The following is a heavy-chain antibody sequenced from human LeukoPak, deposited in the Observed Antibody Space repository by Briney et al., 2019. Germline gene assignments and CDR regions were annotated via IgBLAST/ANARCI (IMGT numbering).Heavy chain of an antibody. D-gene: IGHD5-24*01. V-gene: IGHV1-46*01. CDR1: GYTFTSYY. Sequence: ASVNVSCKASGYTFTSYYMHWVRQAPRQGLEWMGIINPSGGGTSYAQKFQGRVTMTRDMSTSTVYMELSSLRSEDTAVDYCAREGMATIRGCDYWGQGTLVTVSS. CDR3: AREGMATIRGCDY. J-gene: IGHJ4*02. CDR2: INPSGGGT.